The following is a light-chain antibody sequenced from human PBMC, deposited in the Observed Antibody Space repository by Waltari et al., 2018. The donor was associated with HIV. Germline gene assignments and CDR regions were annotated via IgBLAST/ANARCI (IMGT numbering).Light chain of an antibody. CDR2: EVS. Sequence: QSALTQPASVSGSPGQSITIPCTGTSNDVGTYNLVSWYQQHPNKAPKFMIYEVSKRPSGVSNRFSGSKSGNTASLTISGLQAEDEADYYCCSYAGSNTLGVFGGGTKLTVL. CDR1: SNDVGTYNL. CDR3: CSYAGSNTLGV. V-gene: IGLV2-23*02. J-gene: IGLJ2*01.